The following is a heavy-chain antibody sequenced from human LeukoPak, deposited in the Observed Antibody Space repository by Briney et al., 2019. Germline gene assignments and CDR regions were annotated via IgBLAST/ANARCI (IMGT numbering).Heavy chain of an antibody. Sequence: GESLKISCKASGYSFTSYWIAWVRQMPGKGLEWMGIIYPGDSDTEYSPSFQGQVTISADKSFTTAYLQWSSLKASDTAMYYCARERFGYLLQTYFDYWGQGTLVTVSS. CDR1: GYSFTSYW. J-gene: IGHJ4*02. CDR2: IYPGDSDT. D-gene: IGHD3-10*01. V-gene: IGHV5-51*01. CDR3: ARERFGYLLQTYFDY.